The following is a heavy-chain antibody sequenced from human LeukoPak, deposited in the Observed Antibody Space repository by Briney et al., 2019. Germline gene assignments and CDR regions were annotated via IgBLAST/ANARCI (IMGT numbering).Heavy chain of an antibody. CDR2: IYHSGNT. D-gene: IGHD3-22*01. J-gene: IGHJ3*02. CDR3: AREVTLIVVVVTAGDEFDI. V-gene: IGHV4-38-2*02. CDR1: GYSISSGYS. Sequence: SETLSLTCTVSGYSISSGYSWGWIRQPPGKGLEWIRSIYHSGNTYYNPSLKSRVTISLDTSKNQFSLNLSSVTAADTAVYYCAREVTLIVVVVTAGDEFDIWGQGTTVTVSS.